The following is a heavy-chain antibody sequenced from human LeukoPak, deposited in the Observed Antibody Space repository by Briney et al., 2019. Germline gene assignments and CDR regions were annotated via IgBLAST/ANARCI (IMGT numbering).Heavy chain of an antibody. CDR1: GYTPTELS. V-gene: IGHV1-24*01. D-gene: IGHD3-3*01. CDR3: ATVRRSFTIFGVVGNNWFDP. Sequence: ASVKVSCKVSGYTPTELSMHWVRQAPGKGLEWMGGFDPEDGETIYAQKFQGRVTMTEDTSTDTAYMELSGLRSEDTAVYYCATVRRSFTIFGVVGNNWFDPWGQGTLVTVSS. CDR2: FDPEDGET. J-gene: IGHJ5*02.